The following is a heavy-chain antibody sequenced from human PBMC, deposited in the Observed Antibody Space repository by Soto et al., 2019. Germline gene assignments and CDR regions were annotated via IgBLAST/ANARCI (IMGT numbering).Heavy chain of an antibody. CDR3: AKVHDGSGRGLDY. CDR1: GFTFSGYS. J-gene: IGHJ4*02. CDR2: ISNDGIRE. V-gene: IGHV3-30*18. Sequence: QVQLVESGGGVVQPGRSLRLSCAASGFTFSGYSMHWVRQAPGKGLEWVSVISNDGIREYYADSGKGRFTVYRDNSKNTVYMQMNSLRPEDTAVYFCAKVHDGSGRGLDYWGQGTLFTVSS. D-gene: IGHD3-10*01.